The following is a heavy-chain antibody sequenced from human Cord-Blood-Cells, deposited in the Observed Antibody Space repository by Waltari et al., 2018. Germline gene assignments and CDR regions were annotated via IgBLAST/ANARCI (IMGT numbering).Heavy chain of an antibody. J-gene: IGHJ4*02. CDR1: GDTISSYY. CDR3: ARGPDINGVYYFDY. V-gene: IGHV4-59*01. CDR2: IYYSVST. D-gene: IGHD2-8*01. Sequence: TEFGDTISSYYGSWIRQPPGKVLEWIRYIYYSVSTNYNPSLKSRVTISVDTSKNQFHLKLSSVTAADTAGYYCARGPDINGVYYFDYWGQGTLVTVSS.